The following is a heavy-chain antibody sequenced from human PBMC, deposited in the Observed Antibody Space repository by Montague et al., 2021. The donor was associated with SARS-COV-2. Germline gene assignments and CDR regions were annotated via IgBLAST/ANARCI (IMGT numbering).Heavy chain of an antibody. Sequence: SETLSLTCVVSGGSISSINWWSWVRQPPGKGLEWIGEIYHSGSTNYNPSLKSQVIISVDKSKNQFSPKLSSVTAADTAVYYCARTGYSSGWHSFDYWGQGTLVTVSS. CDR2: IYHSGST. CDR1: GGSISSINW. V-gene: IGHV4-4*02. J-gene: IGHJ4*02. D-gene: IGHD6-19*01. CDR3: ARTGYSSGWHSFDY.